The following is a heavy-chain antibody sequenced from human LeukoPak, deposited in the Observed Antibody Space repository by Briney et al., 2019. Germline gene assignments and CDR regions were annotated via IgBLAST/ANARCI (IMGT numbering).Heavy chain of an antibody. J-gene: IGHJ4*02. V-gene: IGHV4-39*07. Sequence: SETLSLTCTVSGGSISSSSYYWGWIRQPPGKGLEWIGSIYYSGSTYYNPSLKSRVTISVDTSKNQFSLKLSSVTAADTAVYYCAREVVVIRKTFDYWGQGTLVTVSS. CDR2: IYYSGST. CDR1: GGSISSSSYY. CDR3: AREVVVIRKTFDY. D-gene: IGHD3-22*01.